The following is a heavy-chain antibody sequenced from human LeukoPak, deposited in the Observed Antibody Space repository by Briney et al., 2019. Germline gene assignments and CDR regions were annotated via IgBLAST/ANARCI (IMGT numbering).Heavy chain of an antibody. CDR1: GGSISSSSYY. CDR2: IYYSGST. V-gene: IGHV4-39*01. CDR3: TCDPNWVFDN. Sequence: SETLSLTCTVSGGSISSSSYYWGWIRQPPGKGLEWIGSIYYSGSTYYNPSLKSRVTISVDTSKNQFSLKLSSVTAADTAVYYCTCDPNWVFDNWGQGTLVTVSS. J-gene: IGHJ4*02. D-gene: IGHD7-27*01.